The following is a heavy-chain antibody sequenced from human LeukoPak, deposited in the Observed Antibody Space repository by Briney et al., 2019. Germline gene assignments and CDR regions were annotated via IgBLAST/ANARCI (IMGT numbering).Heavy chain of an antibody. CDR2: ISSSAGPI. V-gene: IGHV3-48*03. CDR1: GFPFSTYE. Sequence: PGGSLRLSCAASGFPFSTYEMNWVRQAPGKGLEWLSYISSSAGPIYYADSVRGRFTISRDNAKNTLYLQMNSLRAEDTAVYYCARGLVPGFLDYWGQGTPVTVSS. J-gene: IGHJ4*02. D-gene: IGHD4-11*01. CDR3: ARGLVPGFLDY.